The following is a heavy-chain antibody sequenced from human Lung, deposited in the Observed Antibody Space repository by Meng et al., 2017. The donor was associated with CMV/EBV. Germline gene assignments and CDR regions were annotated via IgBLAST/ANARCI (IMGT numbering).Heavy chain of an antibody. CDR2: ISYDGGKK. CDR3: VRSFAPYTSSWYGV. D-gene: IGHD6-13*01. CDR1: GSTFRSYA. J-gene: IGHJ4*02. V-gene: IGHV3-30-3*01. Sequence: SLKISCVASGSTFRSYAMHWVRQAPGKGLEWVAFISYDGGKKYYADSVKGRFTISRDNSNNTLYLQKSSLRADDTAVYYCVRSFAPYTSSWYGVWGQGXLVTVSS.